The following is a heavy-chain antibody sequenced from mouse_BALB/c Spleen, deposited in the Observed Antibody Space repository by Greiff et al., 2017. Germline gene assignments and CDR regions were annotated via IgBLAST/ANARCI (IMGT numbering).Heavy chain of an antibody. Sequence: QVQLQQPGAELVKPGASVKLSCKASGYTFTSYWMHWVKQRPGQGLEWIGEINPSNGRTNYNEKFKSKATLTVDKSSSTAYMQLSSLTSEDSAVYYCARWLLRYAMDYWGQGTSVTVSS. CDR3: ARWLLRYAMDY. CDR1: GYTFTSYW. J-gene: IGHJ4*01. D-gene: IGHD2-3*01. CDR2: INPSNGRT. V-gene: IGHV1S81*02.